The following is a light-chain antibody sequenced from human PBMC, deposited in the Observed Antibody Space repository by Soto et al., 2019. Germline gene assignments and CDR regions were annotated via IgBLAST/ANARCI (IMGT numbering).Light chain of an antibody. CDR2: DAS. Sequence: DLQMTQSPSTLSASVGDRVTITCRASQSISKWLAWYQQKPGTAPKLLIYDASSLESGVPSRFSGSGSGTEFTLTISTLQPDDFATYYCQQYNSWSGLTFGRGTRVEIK. V-gene: IGKV1-5*01. CDR3: QQYNSWSGLT. CDR1: QSISKW. J-gene: IGKJ4*01.